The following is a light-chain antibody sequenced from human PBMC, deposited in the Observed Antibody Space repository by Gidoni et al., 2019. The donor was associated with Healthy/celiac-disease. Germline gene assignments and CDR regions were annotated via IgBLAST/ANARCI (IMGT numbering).Light chain of an antibody. CDR1: QSLVYSDGNTY. V-gene: IGKV2-30*01. CDR2: KVS. CDR3: LQGTHWPPWT. J-gene: IGKJ1*01. Sequence: DVVMTQSELSLHVTLGQPASSSCRCSQSLVYSDGNTYLNWFQQRPGQSPRRLIYKVSNRDSVVPDRFSGSGSGTDFTLKISRLEAEYVGVYYCLQGTHWPPWTFGQGTKVEIK.